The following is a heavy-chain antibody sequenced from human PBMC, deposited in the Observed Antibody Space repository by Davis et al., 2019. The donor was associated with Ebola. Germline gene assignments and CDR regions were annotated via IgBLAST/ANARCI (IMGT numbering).Heavy chain of an antibody. CDR2: IIPIFGTA. CDR1: GGTFSSYA. Sequence: AASVKVSCKASGGTFSSYAISWVRQAPGQGLEWMGGIIPIFGTANYAQKFQGRVTITADESTSTAYMELSSLRSEDTAVYYCARDSHPYSTPPNAYDAFDIWGQGTMVTVSS. J-gene: IGHJ3*02. D-gene: IGHD6-13*01. CDR3: ARDSHPYSTPPNAYDAFDI. V-gene: IGHV1-69*13.